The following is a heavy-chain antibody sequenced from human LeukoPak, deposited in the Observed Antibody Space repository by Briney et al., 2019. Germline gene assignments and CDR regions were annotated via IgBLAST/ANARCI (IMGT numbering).Heavy chain of an antibody. Sequence: ASVKVSCKASGYTFTGYYMHWVRQAPGRGLEWMGWINPNSGGTNYAQKFQGRVTMTRDTSISTAYMELSRLRSDDTAVYYCARVQGYYDSSGYPWGQGTLVTVSS. V-gene: IGHV1-2*02. CDR3: ARVQGYYDSSGYP. D-gene: IGHD3-22*01. CDR2: INPNSGGT. CDR1: GYTFTGYY. J-gene: IGHJ5*02.